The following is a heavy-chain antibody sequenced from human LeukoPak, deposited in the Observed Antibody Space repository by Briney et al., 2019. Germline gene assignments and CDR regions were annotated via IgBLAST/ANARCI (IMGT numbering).Heavy chain of an antibody. CDR2: IRHDGGRT. CDR3: AREQSGTRGWYTVDY. J-gene: IGHJ4*02. V-gene: IGHV3-23*01. Sequence: QPGGPLRLSCAASGFTFSTYAITWVRQGPGKGLEWVSAIRHDGGRTYYANSVRGRFTISRDNSKDTVYLQINGLRVEDTAVYYCAREQSGTRGWYTVDYWGQGTLVTVSS. D-gene: IGHD6-19*01. CDR1: GFTFSTYA.